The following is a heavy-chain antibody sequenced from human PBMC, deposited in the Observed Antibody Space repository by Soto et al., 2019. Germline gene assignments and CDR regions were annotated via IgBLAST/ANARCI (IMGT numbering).Heavy chain of an antibody. CDR2: ISAYNGNT. Sequence: QVQLVQSGAEVKKPGASVKVACKTSGYTFTTYGISWVRQAPGQGLEWMGWISAYNGNTKYAQKFQGRVTVTTDPPTNTTYMELRILSSDDKAVYYCARAHEFGMPDLWGPGTLVTVSS. CDR1: GYTFTTYG. D-gene: IGHD3-16*01. V-gene: IGHV1-18*01. J-gene: IGHJ5*02. CDR3: ARAHEFGMPDL.